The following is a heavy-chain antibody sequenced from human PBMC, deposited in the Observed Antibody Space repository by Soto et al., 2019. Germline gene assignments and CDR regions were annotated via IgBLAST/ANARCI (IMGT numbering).Heavy chain of an antibody. CDR1: GASIGSGDCY. V-gene: IGHV4-31*02. Sequence: PSETLSLTCTVSGASIGSGDCYWSWIRQHPGKGLEWIGYIYYSGGTYYNPSLKSRVTISVDTSKNQFSLEPSSVTAADTAVYYCASIYDSSGYYYGNNWFDPWGQGTLVTVSS. J-gene: IGHJ5*02. CDR3: ASIYDSSGYYYGNNWFDP. D-gene: IGHD3-22*01. CDR2: IYYSGGT.